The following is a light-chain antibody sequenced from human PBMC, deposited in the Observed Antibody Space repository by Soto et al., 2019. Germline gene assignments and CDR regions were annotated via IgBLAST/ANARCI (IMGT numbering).Light chain of an antibody. CDR2: GGS. J-gene: IGKJ2*01. Sequence: EIVLTQSPGTLSLSPGERATLSCRASQSLTNSRLAWYQQKPGQAPKVLIYGGSTRATGIPDRFSGSGSGTDFTLTISRLEPEDFAVYYCQQCSSSPRTFGQGTKLEIK. CDR3: QQCSSSPRT. V-gene: IGKV3-20*01. CDR1: QSLTNSR.